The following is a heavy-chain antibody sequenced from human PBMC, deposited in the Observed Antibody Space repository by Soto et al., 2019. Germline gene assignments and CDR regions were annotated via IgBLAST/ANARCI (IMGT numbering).Heavy chain of an antibody. D-gene: IGHD3-3*01. J-gene: IGHJ4*02. Sequence: GSLRLSCVASGFTFDTYALNWVRQAPGKGPEWVSAIGSSGSTYYADSVKGRFTISRDTPKKTLYLQMNSLRVEDTAKYYCAKGFRSLEWYSLAPFDYWGQGALVTVSS. CDR1: GFTFDTYA. V-gene: IGHV3-23*01. CDR3: AKGFRSLEWYSLAPFDY. CDR2: IGSSGST.